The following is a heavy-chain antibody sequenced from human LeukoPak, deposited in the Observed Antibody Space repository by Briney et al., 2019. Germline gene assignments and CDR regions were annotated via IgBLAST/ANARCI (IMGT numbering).Heavy chain of an antibody. V-gene: IGHV1-2*02. D-gene: IGHD1-7*01. CDR1: GYTFSGFY. CDR2: INPNSGVT. CDR3: ARDEFESTNYHFDY. Sequence: AASVKVSCKASGYTFSGFYMNWLRQAPGQGPEWMGWINPNSGVTNYAQKFQGRVTMTRDTSITTAYMELSRLTSDDTAVYYCARDEFESTNYHFDYWGQGTLVTVSS. J-gene: IGHJ4*02.